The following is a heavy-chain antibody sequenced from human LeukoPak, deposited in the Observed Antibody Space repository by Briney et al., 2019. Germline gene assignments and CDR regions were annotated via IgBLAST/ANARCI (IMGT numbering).Heavy chain of an antibody. J-gene: IGHJ4*02. D-gene: IGHD5-12*01. Sequence: ASVKVSCKASGGTFSSYAISWVRQAPGQGLEWMGWINPNSGGTNYAQKFQGRVTMTRDTSISTAYMELSRLRSDDTAVYYCASGLEQAFDYWGQGTLVTVSS. CDR1: GGTFSSYA. CDR3: ASGLEQAFDY. CDR2: INPNSGGT. V-gene: IGHV1-2*02.